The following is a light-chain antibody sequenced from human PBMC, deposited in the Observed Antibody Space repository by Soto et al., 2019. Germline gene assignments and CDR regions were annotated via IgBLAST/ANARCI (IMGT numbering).Light chain of an antibody. J-gene: IGLJ1*01. CDR3: NSYTSTDTPYV. Sequence: QSALTQPASVPGSPGQSITISCTGTSSDVGGFNYVSWFQQIPGKTPKLIIYQVSHRPSGVSVRFSGSKSGNTASLTISGLRAEDEADYYCNSYTSTDTPYVFGAGTKVTVL. CDR1: SSDVGGFNY. V-gene: IGLV2-14*01. CDR2: QVS.